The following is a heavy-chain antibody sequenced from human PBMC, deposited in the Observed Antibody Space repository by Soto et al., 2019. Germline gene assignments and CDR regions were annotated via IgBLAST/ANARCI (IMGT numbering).Heavy chain of an antibody. CDR1: GFTFSSYV. J-gene: IGHJ4*02. CDR3: AGLTSTNYYDSSGYYGAFDY. Sequence: GGSLRLSCAASGFTFSSYVMHWVRQAPGKGLEWVAVIWNDGSDKYYADSVKGRFTISRDNSKNTLYLHMNSLRGEDTAVYYCAGLTSTNYYDSSGYYGAFDYWGQGTLVTVSS. D-gene: IGHD3-22*01. CDR2: IWNDGSDK. V-gene: IGHV3-33*01.